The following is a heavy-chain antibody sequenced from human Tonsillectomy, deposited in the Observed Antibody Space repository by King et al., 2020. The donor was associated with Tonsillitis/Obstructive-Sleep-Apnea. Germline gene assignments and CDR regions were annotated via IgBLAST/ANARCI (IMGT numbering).Heavy chain of an antibody. J-gene: IGHJ4*02. V-gene: IGHV1-46*01. Sequence: VQLVESGAEVKKPGASVMVSCKASGYTFTRYYIHWVRQARGQGLEWMGIINPSDGITTYAQKFQVRVTMTRDTSTSTVNMILSSLRSADTAVYYCARDDVVARYIDSWGQGTLVTVSS. D-gene: IGHD2-15*01. CDR1: GYTFTRYY. CDR3: ARDDVVARYIDS. CDR2: INPSDGIT.